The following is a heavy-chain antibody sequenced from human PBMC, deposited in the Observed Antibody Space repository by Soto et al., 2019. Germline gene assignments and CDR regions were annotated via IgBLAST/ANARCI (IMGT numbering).Heavy chain of an antibody. V-gene: IGHV4-39*01. Sequence: QLQLQESGTGLVKPSETLSLTCNVSGGSISSSYYYWGWIRQPPGKGLEWIGSIYYGGSTYYNPSIKSRVTVSGDKSKNQFSMKLSSVTAADTAVYYCARQREVGRGAFYIGGQGTMVTVSS. J-gene: IGHJ3*02. CDR2: IYYGGST. D-gene: IGHD1-26*01. CDR1: GGSISSSYYY. CDR3: ARQREVGRGAFYI.